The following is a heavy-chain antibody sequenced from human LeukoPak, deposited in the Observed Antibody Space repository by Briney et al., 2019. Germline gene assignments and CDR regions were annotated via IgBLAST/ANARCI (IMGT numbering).Heavy chain of an antibody. V-gene: IGHV1-69*01. CDR1: GGTFSSYA. D-gene: IGHD6-6*01. Sequence: SVKVSCKASGGTFSSYAISWVRQALGQGLEWMGGIIPIFGTANYVQKFQGRVTITADESTSTAYMELSSLRSEDTAVYYCARGIPRGGYIAARLLEGEPYYYYGMDVWGLGTTVTVSS. CDR2: IIPIFGTA. CDR3: ARGIPRGGYIAARLLEGEPYYYYGMDV. J-gene: IGHJ6*02.